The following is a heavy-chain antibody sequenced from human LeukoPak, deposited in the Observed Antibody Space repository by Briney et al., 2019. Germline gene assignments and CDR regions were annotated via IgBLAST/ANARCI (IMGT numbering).Heavy chain of an antibody. CDR2: IYSGGST. Sequence: GGSLRLSCAACGFTVSSNYMSWVRQAPGKGLEWVSVIYSGGSTYYADSVKCRFTISRDNSKNTLYLQMNSLRAEDTAVYYCARAPTVTGSYYYYYMDVWGKGTTVTVSS. D-gene: IGHD4-11*01. V-gene: IGHV3-53*01. CDR3: ARAPTVTGSYYYYYMDV. CDR1: GFTVSSNY. J-gene: IGHJ6*03.